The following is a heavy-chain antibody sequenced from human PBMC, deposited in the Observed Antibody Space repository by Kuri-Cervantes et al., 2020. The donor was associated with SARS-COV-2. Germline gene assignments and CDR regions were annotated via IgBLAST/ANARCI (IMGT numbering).Heavy chain of an antibody. CDR1: GFTFSSYS. V-gene: IGHV3-48*01. CDR3: ARDQGWLDPWWFDP. Sequence: GESLKISCAASGFTFSSYSMNWVRQAPGKGLEWVSYISSSSSTIYYADSVKGRFTISRDNAKNSLYLQMNSLRAEDTAVYYCARDQGWLDPWWFDPWGQGTLVTVSS. CDR2: ISSSSSTI. D-gene: IGHD6-19*01. J-gene: IGHJ5*02.